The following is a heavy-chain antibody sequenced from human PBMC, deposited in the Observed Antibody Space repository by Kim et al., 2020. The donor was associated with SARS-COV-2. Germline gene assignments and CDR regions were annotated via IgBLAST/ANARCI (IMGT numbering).Heavy chain of an antibody. CDR1: GGTFSSYA. V-gene: IGHV1-69*13. J-gene: IGHJ6*02. CDR3: ARLTANYDILTGYYKAYYYGMDV. D-gene: IGHD3-9*01. CDR2: IIPIFGTA. Sequence: SVKVSCKASGGTFSSYAISWVRQAPGQGLEWMGGIIPIFGTANYAQKFQGRVTITADESTSTAYMELSSLRSEDTAVYYCARLTANYDILTGYYKAYYYGMDVWGQGTTVTVSS.